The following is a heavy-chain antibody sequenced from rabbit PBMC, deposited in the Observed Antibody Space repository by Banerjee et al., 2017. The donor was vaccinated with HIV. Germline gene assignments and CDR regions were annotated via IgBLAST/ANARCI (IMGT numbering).Heavy chain of an antibody. CDR3: VRAGVYAGSSSYTGFDFNL. J-gene: IGHJ4*01. V-gene: IGHV1S45*01. D-gene: IGHD8-1*01. CDR2: IADGDSGRT. CDR1: GFSFSSVDW. Sequence: EESGGDLVKPEGSLTLNCTASGFSFSSVDWICWVRQAPGKGLEWIGCIADGDSGRTYYATWAKGRFTISKTSSTTVTLQMTSLTAADTATYFCVRAGVYAGSSSYTGFDFNLWGPGTLVTVS.